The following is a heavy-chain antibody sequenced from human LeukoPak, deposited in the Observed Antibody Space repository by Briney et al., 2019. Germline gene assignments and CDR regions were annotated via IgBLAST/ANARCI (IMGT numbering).Heavy chain of an antibody. D-gene: IGHD3-22*01. CDR1: GFTFSSYW. CDR3: ARSGWPYYFDY. Sequence: GGSLRLFCAASGFTFSSYWMHWVRQAPGKGLVWVSRIHSDGSSTSYADSVRGRFTISRDDVKSTLYLQMNSLRAEDTAVYYCARSGWPYYFDYWGRGTLVTVSS. CDR2: IHSDGSST. V-gene: IGHV3-74*01. J-gene: IGHJ4*02.